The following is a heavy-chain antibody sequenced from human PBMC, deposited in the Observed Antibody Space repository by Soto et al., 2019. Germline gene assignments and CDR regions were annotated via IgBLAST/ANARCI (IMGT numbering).Heavy chain of an antibody. CDR1: GFSLTTSGVG. CDR2: IYWDDDK. CDR3: AHXXXXXRXVLFDY. Sequence: QITLKESGPTLVKPTQTLTLTCSFSGFSLTTSGVGVGWIRQPPGEALEWLALIYWDDDKRYSPSLKSRLTITKDTSKNQVVLTXTNMDXVDTXXYYXAHXXXXXRXVLFDYWGQGTLVTVSS. J-gene: IGHJ4*02. V-gene: IGHV2-5*02.